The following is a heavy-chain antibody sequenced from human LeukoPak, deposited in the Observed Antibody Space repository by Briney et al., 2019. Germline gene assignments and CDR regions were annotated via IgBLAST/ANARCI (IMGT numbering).Heavy chain of an antibody. CDR2: IYYSGST. CDR3: ARASYDVLTGYTYYFDY. J-gene: IGHJ4*02. Sequence: SETLSLTCTVSGYSISSGYYWGWIRQPPGKGLEWIGFIYYSGSTNYNPSLKSRVTISVDTSKNQFSLKLTSVTAADTALYYCARASYDVLTGYTYYFDYWGQGTLVTVSS. CDR1: GYSISSGYY. D-gene: IGHD3-9*01. V-gene: IGHV4-38-2*02.